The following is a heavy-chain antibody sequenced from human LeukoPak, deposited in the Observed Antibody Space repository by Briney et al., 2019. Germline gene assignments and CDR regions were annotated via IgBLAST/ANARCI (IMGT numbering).Heavy chain of an antibody. CDR2: MNPNSGNT. Sequence: ASVKVSCKASGYTFTGYYMHWVRQATGQGLEWMGWMNPNSGNTGYAQKFQGRVTMTRNTSISTAYMELSSLRSEDTAVYYCARVPIAARQTFDYWGQGTLVTVSS. CDR3: ARVPIAARQTFDY. V-gene: IGHV1-8*02. D-gene: IGHD6-6*01. J-gene: IGHJ4*02. CDR1: GYTFTGYY.